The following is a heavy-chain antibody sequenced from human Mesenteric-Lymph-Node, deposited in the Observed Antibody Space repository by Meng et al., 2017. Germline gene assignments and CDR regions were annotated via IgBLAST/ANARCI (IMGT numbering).Heavy chain of an antibody. CDR2: LSRSGNTI. J-gene: IGHJ6*02. D-gene: IGHD1-1*01. V-gene: IGHV3-11*04. CDR1: GFTFSDYY. Sequence: GESLKISCAASGFTFSDYYMNWIRQAPGKGLEWVSYLSRSGNTIYYADSVKGRFTISRDNAKNSLYLQMNSLRAEDTALYYCARGYMENYFGMDVWGQGTTVTVSS. CDR3: ARGYMENYFGMDV.